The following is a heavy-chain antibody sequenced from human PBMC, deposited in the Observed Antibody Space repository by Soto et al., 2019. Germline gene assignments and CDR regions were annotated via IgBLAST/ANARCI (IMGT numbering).Heavy chain of an antibody. Sequence: GASLKISCKGSGYSFTHKWIGWVRQMPGKGLEWMGVIYPGDSATKYSPSFQGHVTISVDKSISTAYLQWSSLKASDTALYYCVRRDRSGWFDAFEVWGQGTMVTVSS. J-gene: IGHJ3*01. CDR3: VRRDRSGWFDAFEV. CDR1: GYSFTHKW. V-gene: IGHV5-51*01. CDR2: IYPGDSAT. D-gene: IGHD6-19*01.